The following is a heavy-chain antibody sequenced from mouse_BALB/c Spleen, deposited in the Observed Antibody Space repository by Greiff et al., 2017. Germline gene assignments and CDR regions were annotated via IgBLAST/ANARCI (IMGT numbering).Heavy chain of an antibody. CDR1: GFTFSSFG. D-gene: IGHD6-1*01. V-gene: IGHV5-17*02. Sequence: DVHLVESGGGLVQPGGSRKLSCAASGFTFSSFGMHWVRQAPEKGLEWVAYISSGSSTIYYADTVKGRFTISRDNPKNTLFLQMTSLRSEDTAMYYCAREGAYYFDYWGQGTTRTVSS. J-gene: IGHJ2*01. CDR3: AREGAYYFDY. CDR2: ISSGSSTI.